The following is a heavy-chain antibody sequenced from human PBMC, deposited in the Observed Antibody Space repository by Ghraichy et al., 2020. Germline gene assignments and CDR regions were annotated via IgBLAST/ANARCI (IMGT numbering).Heavy chain of an antibody. CDR1: GGSFSNYY. CDR2: INHGGST. D-gene: IGHD3-9*01. CDR3: ARGYDILTIAPYFDY. J-gene: IGHJ4*02. V-gene: IGHV4-34*01. Sequence: SETLSLTCAVYGGSFSNYYWTWIRQPPGKGLEWIGEINHGGSTNYNPSLKSRVTISVDTSKNQFSLKLSSVTAADTAVYYCARGYDILTIAPYFDYWGQGTLVTVSS.